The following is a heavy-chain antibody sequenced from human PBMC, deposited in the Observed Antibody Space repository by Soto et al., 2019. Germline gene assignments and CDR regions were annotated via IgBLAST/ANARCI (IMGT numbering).Heavy chain of an antibody. CDR2: ISGSGGSP. Sequence: EVQLSESGGGLVQTGGSLRLSCAASGFSFRTYTMSWVRQAPGKGLEWLSVISGSGGSPSYADSVQGRFVISRDNARNTVYLHMNSLRAYDTAMYYCAKARCTSTDCYGPDYWGRGALVTVSS. CDR1: GFSFRTYT. CDR3: AKARCTSTDCYGPDY. D-gene: IGHD2-8*01. V-gene: IGHV3-23*01. J-gene: IGHJ4*02.